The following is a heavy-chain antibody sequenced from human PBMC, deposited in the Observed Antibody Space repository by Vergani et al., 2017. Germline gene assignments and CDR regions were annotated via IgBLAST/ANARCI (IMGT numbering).Heavy chain of an antibody. CDR3: ASKRGACRAAYCHSYDF. V-gene: IGHV4-39*01. CDR1: GDSVISTDYH. CDR2: MDYSGST. D-gene: IGHD2-15*01. Sequence: QVQLQESGPGLVKPSETLSLTCTVSGDSVISTDYHLGWIRQPPGKGREWIGSMDYSGSTPYNPSLESRISISFETPKNQFSLRLTSVTAADTAVYYCASKRGACRAAYCHSYDFWGPGTLVGVSS. J-gene: IGHJ4*02.